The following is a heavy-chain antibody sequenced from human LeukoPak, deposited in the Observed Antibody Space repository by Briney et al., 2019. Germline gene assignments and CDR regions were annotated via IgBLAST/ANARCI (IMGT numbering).Heavy chain of an antibody. CDR1: GFTFDDYA. Sequence: GRSLRLSCAASGFTFDDYAMHWVRQAPGKGLEWVSGISWNSGSIGYADSVKGRFTISRDNAKNSLYLQMNSLRAEDMALYYCAKDISRQLVPFFDYWGQGTLVTVSS. CDR2: ISWNSGSI. CDR3: AKDISRQLVPFFDY. V-gene: IGHV3-9*03. D-gene: IGHD6-13*01. J-gene: IGHJ4*02.